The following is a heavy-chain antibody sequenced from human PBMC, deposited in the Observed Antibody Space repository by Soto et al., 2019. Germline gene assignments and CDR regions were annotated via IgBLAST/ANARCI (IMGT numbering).Heavy chain of an antibody. CDR2: ISAYNGNT. CDR3: AREGGDYYDILTGYYMSRGYYGMDV. CDR1: GYTFTSYG. V-gene: IGHV1-18*04. D-gene: IGHD3-9*01. J-gene: IGHJ6*02. Sequence: ASVKVSCKASGYTFTSYGISWVRQAPGQGLEWMGWISAYNGNTNYAQKLQGRVTMTTDTSTSTAYMELRSLRSDNTAVYYCAREGGDYYDILTGYYMSRGYYGMDVWGQGTTVTVSS.